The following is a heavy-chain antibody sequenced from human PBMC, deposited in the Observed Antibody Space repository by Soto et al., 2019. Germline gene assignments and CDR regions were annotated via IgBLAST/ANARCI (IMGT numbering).Heavy chain of an antibody. CDR2: INPVGGNT. Sequence: QVHLVQSGAAVKKPGASVKVSCKTSGYRFTTYYMHWVRQAPGQGLEWMGLINPVGGNTSYAQKFQGRVFMTSATSTGTFYMELNSLKFEDAATYYCARSGWYEGVGYWGQGTLVTVSS. CDR1: GYRFTTYY. J-gene: IGHJ4*02. D-gene: IGHD6-19*01. V-gene: IGHV1-46*01. CDR3: ARSGWYEGVGY.